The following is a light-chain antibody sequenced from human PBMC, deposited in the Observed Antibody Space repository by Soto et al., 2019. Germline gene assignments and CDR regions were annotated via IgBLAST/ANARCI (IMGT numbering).Light chain of an antibody. Sequence: QSALTQPASVSGSPGQSSTISCTGTSSDVGGYNYVSWYQHHPGKAPKLLIYNVSDRPSGVSNRFSGSKSGNTASLIISGLQAEDEADYYCNSYTASRTLVFGGGTKLTVL. J-gene: IGLJ2*01. CDR2: NVS. CDR1: SSDVGGYNY. V-gene: IGLV2-14*03. CDR3: NSYTASRTLV.